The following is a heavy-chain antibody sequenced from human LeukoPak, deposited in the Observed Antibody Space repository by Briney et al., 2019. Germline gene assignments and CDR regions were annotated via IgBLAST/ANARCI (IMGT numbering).Heavy chain of an antibody. CDR2: MNPNSGNT. Sequence: GASVKVPCKASGYTFTSYDINWVRQATGQGLEWMGWMNPNSGNTGYAQKFQGRVTMTRNTSISTAYMELSSLRSEDTAVYYCARVCQRWLQLLGYWGQGTLVTVSS. D-gene: IGHD5-24*01. J-gene: IGHJ4*02. CDR1: GYTFTSYD. V-gene: IGHV1-8*01. CDR3: ARVCQRWLQLLGY.